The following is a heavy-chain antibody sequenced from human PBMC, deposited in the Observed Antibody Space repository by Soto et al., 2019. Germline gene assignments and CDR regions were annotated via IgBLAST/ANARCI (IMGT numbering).Heavy chain of an antibody. Sequence: QVQLVESGGGVVQPGRSLRLSCAASGFTFSRYAMHWVRQAPGKGLEWVAVISYDGSNKYYADSVKGRFTISRDNSKNTLYLQMNSLRAEDTAVYYCAREWGMATMGGHGDYWGQGTLVTVSS. V-gene: IGHV3-30-3*01. CDR3: AREWGMATMGGHGDY. CDR1: GFTFSRYA. CDR2: ISYDGSNK. J-gene: IGHJ4*02. D-gene: IGHD3-16*01.